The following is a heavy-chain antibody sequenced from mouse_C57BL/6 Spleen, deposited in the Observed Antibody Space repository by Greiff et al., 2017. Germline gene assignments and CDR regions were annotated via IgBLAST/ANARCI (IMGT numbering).Heavy chain of an antibody. J-gene: IGHJ3*01. D-gene: IGHD2-4*01. V-gene: IGHV1-82*01. CDR1: GYAFSSSW. CDR2: IYPGDGDT. Sequence: QVQLKQSGPELVKPGASVKISCKASGYAFSSSWMNWVKQRPGQGLEWIGRIYPGDGDTNYNGKFKGKATLTADKSSSTAYMQLSSLTSEDSAVYFCARNDYGAWFAYWGQGTLVTVSA. CDR3: ARNDYGAWFAY.